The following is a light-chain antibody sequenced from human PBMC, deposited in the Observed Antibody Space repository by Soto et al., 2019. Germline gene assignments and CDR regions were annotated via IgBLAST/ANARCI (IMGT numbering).Light chain of an antibody. V-gene: IGKV3-20*01. CDR1: QSVRNNY. Sequence: EIVLTQSPGTLSLSPGERATLSCRASQSVRNNYLAWYQQKPGQAPRLLIYGASSRATGIPERFSGSGSGKDFTLTVSRLEPEDFAVYYWQQYDTSPWTFGQGTKVEIK. CDR3: QQYDTSPWT. J-gene: IGKJ1*01. CDR2: GAS.